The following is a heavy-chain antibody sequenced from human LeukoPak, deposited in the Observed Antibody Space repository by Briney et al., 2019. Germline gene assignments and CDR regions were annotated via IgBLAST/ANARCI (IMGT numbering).Heavy chain of an antibody. Sequence: PGGSLRLSCAASGFTFSSYGMHWVRQAPGKGLEWVAFIRYDGSNKYYADSVKGRFTISRDNSKSTLYLQMNSLRAEDTAVYYCAKETIAAASFDYWGQGTLVTVSS. V-gene: IGHV3-30*02. J-gene: IGHJ4*02. CDR1: GFTFSSYG. CDR3: AKETIAAASFDY. D-gene: IGHD6-13*01. CDR2: IRYDGSNK.